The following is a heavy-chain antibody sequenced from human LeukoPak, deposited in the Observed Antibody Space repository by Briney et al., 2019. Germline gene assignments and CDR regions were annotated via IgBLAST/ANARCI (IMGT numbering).Heavy chain of an antibody. CDR3: ASSGSYRFDY. V-gene: IGHV3-48*02. CDR1: GFTFSSYS. D-gene: IGHD1-26*01. J-gene: IGHJ4*02. CDR2: ITASGTAM. Sequence: GGSLRLSCAASGFTFSSYSMNWVRQAPGKGLGWVSHITASGTAMFYADSVKGRFTISRDNAKNSLYLQMNSLRDEDTAVYYCASSGSYRFDYWGQGTLVTVSS.